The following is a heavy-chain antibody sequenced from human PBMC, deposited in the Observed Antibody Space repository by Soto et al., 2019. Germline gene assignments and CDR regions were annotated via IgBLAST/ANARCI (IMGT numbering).Heavy chain of an antibody. D-gene: IGHD3-10*01. J-gene: IGHJ3*02. Sequence: RSLTCAVYGGSFSGYYWSWIRQPPGKGLEWIGEINHSGSTNYNPSLKSRGTISVDTSKNQFSLKLSSVTAADTAVYYCARNIVLLWFGHSSSGAFDIWGQGXMVTV. CDR1: GGSFSGYY. CDR2: INHSGST. CDR3: ARNIVLLWFGHSSSGAFDI. V-gene: IGHV4-34*01.